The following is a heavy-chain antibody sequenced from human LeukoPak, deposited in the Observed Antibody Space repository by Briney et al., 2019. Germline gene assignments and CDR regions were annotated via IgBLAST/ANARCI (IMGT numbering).Heavy chain of an antibody. D-gene: IGHD5-18*01. V-gene: IGHV1-18*01. J-gene: IGHJ6*02. CDR1: GYTFTSYG. CDR2: ISAYNGNT. Sequence: ASVKVSCKASGYTFTSYGISWVRQAPGQGLEWMGWISAYNGNTNYAQKLQGRVTMTTDTSTSTAYMELRSLRSDDTAVYYCARDHPNTAMVTFFYYHGMDVWGQGTTVTVSS. CDR3: ARDHPNTAMVTFFYYHGMDV.